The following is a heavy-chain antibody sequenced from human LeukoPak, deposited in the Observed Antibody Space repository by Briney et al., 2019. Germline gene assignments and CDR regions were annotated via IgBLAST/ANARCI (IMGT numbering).Heavy chain of an antibody. Sequence: GGSLRLSCAASGFTFSNYWMSWVRQAPGKGLEWVANIKQDRGVKYYVDSVKGRFTISRDNAKNSVYLQMNSLRAEDTAVYYCARVSRYSFGSFDYWGQGTLVTVSS. J-gene: IGHJ4*02. CDR3: ARVSRYSFGSFDY. D-gene: IGHD5-18*01. V-gene: IGHV3-7*01. CDR2: IKQDRGVK. CDR1: GFTFSNYW.